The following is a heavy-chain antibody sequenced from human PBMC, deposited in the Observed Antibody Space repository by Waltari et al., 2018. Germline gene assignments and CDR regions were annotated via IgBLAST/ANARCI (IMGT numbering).Heavy chain of an antibody. V-gene: IGHV3-74*01. CDR1: GFTFSSYW. CDR2: INSDGSST. J-gene: IGHJ4*02. CDR3: ARRGYDNSGYYYYFDQ. Sequence: EVQLVESGGGLVQPGGSLRLSCAASGFTFSSYWMHWVRQAPGKGLVWVSRINSDGSSTTYADSVKGRFTISRDNAKNTLYLQMNSLRAEDTAVYYCARRGYDNSGYYYYFDQWGQGTLVTVSS. D-gene: IGHD3-22*01.